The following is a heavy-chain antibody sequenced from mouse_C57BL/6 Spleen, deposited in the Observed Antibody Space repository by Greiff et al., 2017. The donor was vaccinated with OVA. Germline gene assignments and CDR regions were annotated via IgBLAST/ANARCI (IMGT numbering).Heavy chain of an antibody. J-gene: IGHJ1*03. CDR1: GYSITSGYY. D-gene: IGHD2-1*01. Sequence: EVQRVESGPGLVKPSQSLSLTCSVTGYSITSGYYWNWIRQFPETKLEWMGYISYDGSNNYNPSLENRISITRDTSKTQLFLKLNSVTTEDTATYYCASALYYGNCGWYFDVWGTGTTVTVSS. CDR3: ASALYYGNCGWYFDV. V-gene: IGHV3-6*01. CDR2: ISYDGSN.